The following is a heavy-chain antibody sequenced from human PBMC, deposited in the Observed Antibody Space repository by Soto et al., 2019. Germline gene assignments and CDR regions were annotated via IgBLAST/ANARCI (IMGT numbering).Heavy chain of an antibody. CDR2: IFNSGNT. CDR1: GGSISSISDY. J-gene: IGHJ5*02. CDR3: ARHDRYYYDSSGYRWFDP. D-gene: IGHD3-22*01. V-gene: IGHV4-39*01. Sequence: SETLSLTCSVSGGSISSISDYWAWIRQPPGKGLEWIGNIFNSGNTYYKSSFKGRVTISVDTSKNQFSLKLSSVTAAGAAVYYCARHDRYYYDSSGYRWFDPWGQGTLVTVS.